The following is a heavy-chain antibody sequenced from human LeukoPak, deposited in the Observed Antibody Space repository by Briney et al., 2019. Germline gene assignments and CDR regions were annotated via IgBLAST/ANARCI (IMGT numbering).Heavy chain of an antibody. CDR1: GYTFTSYY. Sequence: ASVRVSCKASGYTFTSYYMHWVRQAPGQGLEWMGIINPSGGSTSYAQKFQGRVTMTRDTSTSTAYMELRSLRSDDTAVYYCARRAYSGYDSGDYWGQGTLVTVSS. CDR2: INPSGGST. V-gene: IGHV1-46*01. J-gene: IGHJ4*02. D-gene: IGHD5-12*01. CDR3: ARRAYSGYDSGDY.